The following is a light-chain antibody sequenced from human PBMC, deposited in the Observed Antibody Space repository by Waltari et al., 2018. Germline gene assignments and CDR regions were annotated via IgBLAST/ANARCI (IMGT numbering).Light chain of an antibody. Sequence: QAALTQPASVSGSAGQSITISCTGSSSDVGSYKFVPWYQQHPGKAPQLIIYGGRQRPSGVSNRFSGSKSGNTASLTISGLRAEDEADYYCCSYAVSSPHVIFGGGTKLTVL. CDR2: GGR. J-gene: IGLJ2*01. V-gene: IGLV2-23*01. CDR3: CSYAVSSPHVI. CDR1: SSDVGSYKF.